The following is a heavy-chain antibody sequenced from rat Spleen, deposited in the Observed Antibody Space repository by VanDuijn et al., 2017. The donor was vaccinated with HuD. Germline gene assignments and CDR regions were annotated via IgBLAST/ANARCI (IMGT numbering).Heavy chain of an antibody. CDR3: ARYGYFDGYY. D-gene: IGHD1-12*03. J-gene: IGHJ2*01. CDR1: GFTFSDYY. CDR2: ISSGGGDT. Sequence: EVQLVESDGGLVQPGRSLKLSCAASGFTFSDYYMAWVRQAPKMGLEWVASISSGGGDTYYPDSVRGRFTISRDNAKSTLYLQMDSLRSEDTATYFCARYGYFDGYYWGQGVMVTVSS. V-gene: IGHV5-25*01.